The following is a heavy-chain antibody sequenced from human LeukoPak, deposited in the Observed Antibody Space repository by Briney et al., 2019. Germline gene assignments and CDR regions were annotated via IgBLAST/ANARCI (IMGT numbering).Heavy chain of an antibody. J-gene: IGHJ4*02. CDR1: GGSISSSSYY. CDR3: ARSPHLTGFYYYFDY. Sequence: SETLSLTCTVSGGSISSSSYYWGWIRQPPGKGLEWIASIYCSGSTYYTPSLKSRVTISVDTSKNQFSLKLSSVTAADTAVYYCARSPHLTGFYYYFDYWGQGTLVTVSS. V-gene: IGHV4-39*01. CDR2: IYCSGST. D-gene: IGHD3-9*01.